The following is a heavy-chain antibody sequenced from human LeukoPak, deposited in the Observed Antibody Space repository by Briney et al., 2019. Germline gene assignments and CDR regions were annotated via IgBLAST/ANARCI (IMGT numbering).Heavy chain of an antibody. CDR1: GGSISSSSYY. Sequence: SETLSLTCTVSGGSISSSSYYWGWIRQPPGKGLEWIGSIYYSGSTYYNPSLKSRVTISVDTSKNQFSLKLSSVTAADTAVYYCARDKWYSGSYYVDYWGQGTLVTVSS. CDR2: IYYSGST. V-gene: IGHV4-39*07. CDR3: ARDKWYSGSYYVDY. D-gene: IGHD1-26*01. J-gene: IGHJ4*02.